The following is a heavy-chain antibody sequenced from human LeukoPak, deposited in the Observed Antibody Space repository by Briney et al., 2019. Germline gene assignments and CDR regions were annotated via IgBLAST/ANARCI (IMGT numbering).Heavy chain of an antibody. CDR1: GFTFSSYW. CDR2: INTGGSTT. V-gene: IGHV3-74*01. D-gene: IGHD5-24*01. Sequence: GVSLRRSCAASGFTFSSYWMHWVRQAPGKGLVWVSRINTGGSTTDYADSVKGRFTISRDNAKNTLYLQMNSLRAEDTAVYYCSRDLRGRDDYWGQGILVIVSS. J-gene: IGHJ4*02. CDR3: SRDLRGRDDY.